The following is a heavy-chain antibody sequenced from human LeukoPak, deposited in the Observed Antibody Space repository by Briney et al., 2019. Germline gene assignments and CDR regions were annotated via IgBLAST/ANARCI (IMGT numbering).Heavy chain of an antibody. J-gene: IGHJ5*02. CDR2: ISWNSGSI. D-gene: IGHD2-2*01. Sequence: GRSLRLSCAASGFTFDDYAMHWVRQAPGKGLEWVSGISWNSGSIGYADSVKGRFTISRVNAKNSLYLQMNSLRAEDMALYYCAKGYCSSTSCYPSSWGQGTLVTVSS. CDR1: GFTFDDYA. CDR3: AKGYCSSTSCYPSS. V-gene: IGHV3-9*03.